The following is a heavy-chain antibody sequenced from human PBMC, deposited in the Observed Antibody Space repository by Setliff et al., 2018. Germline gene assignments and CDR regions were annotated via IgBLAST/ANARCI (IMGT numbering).Heavy chain of an antibody. D-gene: IGHD1-7*01. V-gene: IGHV3-23*03. CDR1: GFTFSTYA. CDR2: IYSGDRNT. Sequence: QPGGSLRLSCAASGFTFSTYAMSWVRQAPGKGLEWVSTIYSGDRNTFYTDSVKGRFTIFRDGSKNTLFLHMTSLRAEDTAVYYCAKPQVELRWGFESWGQGTPVTVSS. J-gene: IGHJ4*02. CDR3: AKPQVELRWGFES.